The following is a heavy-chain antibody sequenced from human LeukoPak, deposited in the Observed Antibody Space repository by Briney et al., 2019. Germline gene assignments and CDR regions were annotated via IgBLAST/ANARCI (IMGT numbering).Heavy chain of an antibody. V-gene: IGHV4-34*01. CDR2: INHSGST. CDR3: ARGESSSGSMFWYFDY. Sequence: SETLSLTCAVYGGSFSGYYWSWIRQPPGKGLEWIGEINHSGSTNYNPSLKSRVTISVDTSRNQFSLKLSSVTAADTAVYYCARGESSSGSMFWYFDYWGQGTLVTVSS. J-gene: IGHJ4*02. D-gene: IGHD6-19*01. CDR1: GGSFSGYY.